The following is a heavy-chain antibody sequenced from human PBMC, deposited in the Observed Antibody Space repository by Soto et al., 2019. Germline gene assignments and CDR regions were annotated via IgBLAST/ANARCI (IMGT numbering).Heavy chain of an antibody. J-gene: IGHJ5*02. D-gene: IGHD2-2*01. CDR1: GGSISSYY. CDR2: IYYSGST. V-gene: IGHV4-59*01. Sequence: SETLSLTCTVSGGSISSYYLSWIRQPPGKGLEWIGYIYYSGSTNYNPSLKSRVTISVDTSKNQFSLKLSSVTAADTVVYYCERVSVVPAARMAPWFGPWGQGTLVTVSS. CDR3: ERVSVVPAARMAPWFGP.